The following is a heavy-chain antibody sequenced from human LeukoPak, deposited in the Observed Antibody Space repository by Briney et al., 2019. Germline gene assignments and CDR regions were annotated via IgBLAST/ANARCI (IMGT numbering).Heavy chain of an antibody. D-gene: IGHD6-19*01. J-gene: IGHJ4*02. CDR1: GFTFDDYG. Sequence: GGSLRLSCAASGFTFDDYGMSWVRQAPGKGLEWVSTISDSGGSTYSADSVKGRFTISRDNSKNTLYLQMNSLRAEDTAVYYCAKRSGSTWGHFDYWGQGTLVTVSS. CDR3: AKRSGSTWGHFDY. CDR2: ISDSGGST. V-gene: IGHV3-23*01.